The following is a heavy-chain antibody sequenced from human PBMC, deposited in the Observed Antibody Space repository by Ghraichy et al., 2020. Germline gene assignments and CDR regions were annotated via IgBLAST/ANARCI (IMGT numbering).Heavy chain of an antibody. CDR3: ARGARDTVMGGRSLGY. V-gene: IGHV3-7*03. CDR1: GFTFSSYW. CDR2: IKQDGSEK. Sequence: GGSLRLSCAASGFTFSSYWMTWVRQAPGKGLEWVANIKQDGSEKYYVDSVKGRFTISRDNAKNSLYLQMNSLRAEDTAVYYCARGARDTVMGGRSLGYWGQGTLVTVSS. J-gene: IGHJ4*02. D-gene: IGHD5-18*01.